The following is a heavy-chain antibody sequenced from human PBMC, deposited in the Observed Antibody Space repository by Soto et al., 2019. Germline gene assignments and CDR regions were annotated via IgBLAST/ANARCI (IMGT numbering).Heavy chain of an antibody. V-gene: IGHV4-34*01. CDR1: GGSFSGYY. Sequence: SETLSLTCAVYGGSFSGYYWSWIRQPPGEGLEWIGEINHSGSTNYNPSLKSRVTISVDTSKNQFSLKLSSVTAADTAVYYCATCLLPETKGWFDPWGQGTLVTVSS. CDR2: INHSGST. CDR3: ATCLLPETKGWFDP. J-gene: IGHJ5*02.